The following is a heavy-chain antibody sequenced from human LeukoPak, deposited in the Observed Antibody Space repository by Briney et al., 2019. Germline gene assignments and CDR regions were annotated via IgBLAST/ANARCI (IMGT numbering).Heavy chain of an antibody. Sequence: ESGGSLRLSCATSGFTLSSYEMNWFRQAPGKGLEWVSYISSSGSTIYYADSVKGRFTISRDNAKNSLYLHMTSLRAEDTAVYYCARGAWRVGYSSSWYRGGYYFDYWGQGTLVTVSS. V-gene: IGHV3-48*03. CDR2: ISSSGSTI. CDR1: GFTLSSYE. CDR3: ARGAWRVGYSSSWYRGGYYFDY. J-gene: IGHJ4*02. D-gene: IGHD6-13*01.